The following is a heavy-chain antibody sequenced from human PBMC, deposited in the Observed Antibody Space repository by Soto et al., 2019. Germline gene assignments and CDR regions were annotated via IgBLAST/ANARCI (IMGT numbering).Heavy chain of an antibody. J-gene: IGHJ4*02. CDR1: GYTFTSYD. Sequence: QVQLVQSGAEVKKPGASVKVSCKASGYTFTSYDINWVRQATGQGLEWMGWMNPNSGNTGYAQKFQGRVTMTRNTSISTAYMDLSSLRSEDTAVYYCARVYCSSTSCPGDYWGQGTLVTVSS. CDR3: ARVYCSSTSCPGDY. CDR2: MNPNSGNT. D-gene: IGHD2-2*01. V-gene: IGHV1-8*01.